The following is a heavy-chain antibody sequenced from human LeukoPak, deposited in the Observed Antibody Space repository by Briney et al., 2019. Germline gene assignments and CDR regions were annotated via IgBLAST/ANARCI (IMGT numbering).Heavy chain of an antibody. CDR1: GFTVSSNY. V-gene: IGHV3-21*01. D-gene: IGHD3-22*01. CDR2: ISSSSSYI. Sequence: GGSLRLSCAASGFTVSSNYMSWVRQAPGKGLEWVSSISSSSSYIYYADSVKGRFTISRDNAKNSLYLQMNSLRAEDTAVYYCARDGDSSGYYYKAEYFQHWGQGTLVTVSS. CDR3: ARDGDSSGYYYKAEYFQH. J-gene: IGHJ1*01.